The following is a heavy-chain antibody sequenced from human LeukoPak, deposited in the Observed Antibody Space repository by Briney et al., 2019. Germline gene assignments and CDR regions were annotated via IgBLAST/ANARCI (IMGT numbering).Heavy chain of an antibody. Sequence: KSGGSLRLSCAASGFTFSDYYMSWIRQAPGKGLEWVSYISSSGSTIYYADSVRGRVSISRDNAKNSLYLQMNSLRAEDTAVYYCARPGHYIYYFDSWGQGTLVTVSS. CDR3: ARPGHYIYYFDS. J-gene: IGHJ4*02. CDR1: GFTFSDYY. V-gene: IGHV3-11*01. D-gene: IGHD4-4*01. CDR2: ISSSGSTI.